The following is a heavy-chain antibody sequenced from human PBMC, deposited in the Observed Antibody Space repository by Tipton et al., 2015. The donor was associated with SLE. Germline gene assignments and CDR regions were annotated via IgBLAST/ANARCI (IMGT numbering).Heavy chain of an antibody. CDR3: ARPIVGVAAFHI. V-gene: IGHV4-4*07. CDR1: GGSISVFY. Sequence: TLSLTCTVSGGSISVFYWSWIRQPYGKGLAWIGRIYSSGSPNYNPSLKSRVTMSVDTSKNQFSLKLSSVTAADTAVYFCARPIVGVAAFHIWGPGTMVTVSS. J-gene: IGHJ3*02. D-gene: IGHD1-26*01. CDR2: IYSSGSP.